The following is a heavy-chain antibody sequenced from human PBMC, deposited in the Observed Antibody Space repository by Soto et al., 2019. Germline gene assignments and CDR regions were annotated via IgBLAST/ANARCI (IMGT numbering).Heavy chain of an antibody. CDR3: ARIVVVVPAATPHDAFDI. V-gene: IGHV1-3*01. CDR1: GYTFTSYA. CDR2: INAGNGNT. J-gene: IGHJ3*02. Sequence: ASVKVSCKASGYTFTSYAMHWVRQAPGQRLEWMGWINAGNGNTKYSQKFQGRVTITRDTSASTAYMELSSLRSEDTAAYYCARIVVVVPAATPHDAFDIWGQGTMVTVSS. D-gene: IGHD2-2*01.